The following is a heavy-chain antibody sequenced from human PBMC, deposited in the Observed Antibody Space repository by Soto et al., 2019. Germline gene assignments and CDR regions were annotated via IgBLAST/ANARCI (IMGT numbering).Heavy chain of an antibody. CDR1: GGSVSSYY. J-gene: IGHJ5*02. CDR2: IYNGGTT. Sequence: SETLSLTCTVSGGSVSSYYWSWVRQPPGKRPEWIAYIYNGGTTNHNPSLKSRLTISLDTSKNQFSLKLSSVTAADTAVYFCARGGPSSKWLDPWGQGIQVTVSS. CDR3: ARGGPSSKWLDP. V-gene: IGHV4-59*02.